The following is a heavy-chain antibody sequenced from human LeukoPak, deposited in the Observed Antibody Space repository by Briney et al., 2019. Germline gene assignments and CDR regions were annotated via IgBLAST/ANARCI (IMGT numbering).Heavy chain of an antibody. CDR1: GGTFSSYA. D-gene: IGHD2-2*03. J-gene: IGHJ6*03. CDR2: IIPIFGTA. V-gene: IGHV1-69*13. Sequence: SVKVSCKASGGTFSSYAISWVRQAPGQGLEWMGRIIPIFGTANYAQKFQGRVTITADESTSTAYMELSSLRSEDTAVYYCARCLDIVVVPAATRGPRWYMDVWGKGTTVTVSS. CDR3: ARCLDIVVVPAATRGPRWYMDV.